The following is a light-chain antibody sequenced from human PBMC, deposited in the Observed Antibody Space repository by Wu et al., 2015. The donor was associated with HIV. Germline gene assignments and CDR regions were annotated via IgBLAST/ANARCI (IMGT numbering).Light chain of an antibody. V-gene: IGKV3-11*01. CDR3: QQRSHWPWT. J-gene: IGKJ1*01. CDR1: QSISNH. CDR2: DSS. Sequence: ENLMTQSPATLSVSPGERATLSCRASQSISNHLAWFQQKPGQAPRLLIYDSSNRATGIPARFSGGGSGTDFTLTISSLEPADFAVYYCQQRSHWPWTFGQGAKVEIK.